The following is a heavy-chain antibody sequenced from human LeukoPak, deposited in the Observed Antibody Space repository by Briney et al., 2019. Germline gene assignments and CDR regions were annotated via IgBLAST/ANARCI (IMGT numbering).Heavy chain of an antibody. CDR3: ARGMGTDAFDI. Sequence: PSETLSLTCTVSGDSISSYYWTWIRQPPGKGLEWIGYIYYSGRSNYNPSLKSRVSISVDTSKNQFSLRLSSVTAADTAVYYCARGMGTDAFDIWGQGTMVTVSS. CDR2: IYYSGRS. CDR1: GDSISSYY. V-gene: IGHV4-59*01. J-gene: IGHJ3*02. D-gene: IGHD1-14*01.